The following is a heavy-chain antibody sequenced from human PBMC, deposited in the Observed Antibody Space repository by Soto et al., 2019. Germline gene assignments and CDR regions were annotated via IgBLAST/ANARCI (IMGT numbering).Heavy chain of an antibody. Sequence: GASVKVSCKASGYTFTSYDINWVRQATGQGLEWMGWMNPNSGNTGYAQKFQGRVTMTRNTSISTAYMELSSLRSEDTAVYYCSREYYYDSSGYSNWFDPWGQGTLVTVSS. CDR3: SREYYYDSSGYSNWFDP. CDR2: MNPNSGNT. CDR1: GYTFTSYD. D-gene: IGHD3-22*01. J-gene: IGHJ5*02. V-gene: IGHV1-8*01.